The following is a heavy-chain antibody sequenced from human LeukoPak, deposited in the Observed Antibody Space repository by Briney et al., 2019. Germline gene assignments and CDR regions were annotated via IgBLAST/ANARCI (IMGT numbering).Heavy chain of an antibody. CDR1: GFTVCSNY. CDR3: ARAVGVTAIHNAFDI. Sequence: PGGSLRLSCAASGFTVCSNYMSWVRQAPGKGLEWVSVIYSGGGTDYADSVKGRFTISRDNSKNTLYLQMNSLRAEDTAVYYCARAVGVTAIHNAFDIWGQGTMVTVSS. CDR2: IYSGGGT. D-gene: IGHD2-21*02. V-gene: IGHV3-66*02. J-gene: IGHJ3*02.